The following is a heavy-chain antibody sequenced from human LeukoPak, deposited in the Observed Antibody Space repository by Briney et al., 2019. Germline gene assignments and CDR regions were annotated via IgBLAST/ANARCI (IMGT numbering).Heavy chain of an antibody. CDR2: ISSSSSTI. CDR1: GFTFSSYS. Sequence: GGSLRLSCAASGFTFSSYSMNWVRQAPGKGLEWVSYISSSSSTIYYADSVKGRFTISRDNAKNSLYLQMNSLRAEDTAVYYCARDRYYDILTGPVYYYYMDVWGEGTTVTVSS. CDR3: ARDRYYDILTGPVYYYYMDV. D-gene: IGHD3-9*01. V-gene: IGHV3-48*04. J-gene: IGHJ6*03.